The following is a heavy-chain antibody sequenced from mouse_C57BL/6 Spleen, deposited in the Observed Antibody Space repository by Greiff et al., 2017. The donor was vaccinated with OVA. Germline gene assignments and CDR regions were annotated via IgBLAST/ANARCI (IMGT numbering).Heavy chain of an antibody. D-gene: IGHD2-4*01. V-gene: IGHV14-2*01. Sequence: VQLKESGAELVKPGASVKLSCTASGFNIKDYYMHWVKQRTEQGLEWIGRIDPEDGETKYAPKFQGKATITADTSSNTAYLQLSSLTSEDTAVYYGADQGAYYEYDGMDHWGQGTSVTVAS. CDR3: ADQGAYYEYDGMDH. J-gene: IGHJ4*01. CDR1: GFNIKDYY. CDR2: IDPEDGET.